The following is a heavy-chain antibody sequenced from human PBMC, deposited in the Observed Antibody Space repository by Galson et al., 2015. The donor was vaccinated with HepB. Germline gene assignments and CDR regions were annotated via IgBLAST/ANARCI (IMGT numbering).Heavy chain of an antibody. V-gene: IGHV4-39*01. CDR1: GGSISSSSYY. CDR2: IYYSGST. D-gene: IGHD3-22*01. J-gene: IGHJ4*02. CDR3: ARHGPGPQYYDSSGYYYSDGPFFDY. Sequence: SETLSLTCTVSGGSISSSSYYWGWIRQPPGKGLEWIGSIYYSGSTYYNPSLKSRVTISVDTSKNQFSLKLSSVTAADTAVYYCARHGPGPQYYDSSGYYYSDGPFFDYWGQGTLVTVSS.